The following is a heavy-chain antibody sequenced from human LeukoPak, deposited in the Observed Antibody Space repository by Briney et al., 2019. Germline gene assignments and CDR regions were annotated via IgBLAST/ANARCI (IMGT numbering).Heavy chain of an antibody. D-gene: IGHD3-22*01. Sequence: SETLSLTCTVSGGSVSSGNYYWSWIRQPPGKGLEWIGYIYYSGSTNYNPSLKSRVTMSVDTSKNQFSLKLTSVTAADTAVYYCARMYYYDSSGYYYDYWGQGTLVTVSP. V-gene: IGHV4-61*01. CDR3: ARMYYYDSSGYYYDY. CDR2: IYYSGST. J-gene: IGHJ4*02. CDR1: GGSVSSGNYY.